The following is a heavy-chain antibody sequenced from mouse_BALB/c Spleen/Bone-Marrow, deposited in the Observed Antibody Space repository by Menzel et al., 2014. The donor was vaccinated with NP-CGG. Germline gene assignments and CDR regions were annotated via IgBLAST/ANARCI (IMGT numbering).Heavy chain of an antibody. CDR3: AKRGNYGYFDY. CDR2: IWRGGST. V-gene: IGHV2-5-1*01. J-gene: IGHJ2*01. CDR1: GFSLXSYG. D-gene: IGHD2-1*01. Sequence: QVHVKQSGPSLVQPSQSLSITCTVSGFSLXSYGVHWVRQSPGKGLEWLGVIWRGGSTDYNAAFMSRLSITKDNSKSQVFFKMNSLQADDTAIYYCAKRGNYGYFDYWGQGTTLTVSS.